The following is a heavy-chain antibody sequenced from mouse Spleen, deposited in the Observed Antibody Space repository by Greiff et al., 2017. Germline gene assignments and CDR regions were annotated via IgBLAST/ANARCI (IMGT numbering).Heavy chain of an antibody. J-gene: IGHJ2*01. V-gene: IGHV2-4-1*01. D-gene: IGHD2-1*01. Sequence: VQVVESGPGLVAPSQSLSITCTVSGFSLTNYAVHWVRQSPGKGLEWLGVIWSDGSTDYNAAFISRLSISKDNSKSQVFFKMNSLQADDTAIYYCARNYYYGNSYYFDYWGQGTTLTVSS. CDR2: IWSDGST. CDR3: ARNYYYGNSYYFDY. CDR1: GFSLTNYA.